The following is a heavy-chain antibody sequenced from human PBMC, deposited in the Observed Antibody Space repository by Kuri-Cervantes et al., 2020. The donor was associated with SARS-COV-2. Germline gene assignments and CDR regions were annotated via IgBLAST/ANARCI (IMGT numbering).Heavy chain of an antibody. D-gene: IGHD3-3*01. J-gene: IGHJ4*02. CDR3: TRDAFWSGYYGY. CDR1: GFTFSNAW. V-gene: IGHV3-15*01. Sequence: GESLKISCAASGFTFSNAWMSWVRQAPGKGLEWVGRIKSKTDGGTTDYAAPVKGRFTISRDDSKSIAYLQMNSLKTEDTAVYYCTRDAFWSGYYGYWGQGTLVTVSS. CDR2: IKSKTDGGTT.